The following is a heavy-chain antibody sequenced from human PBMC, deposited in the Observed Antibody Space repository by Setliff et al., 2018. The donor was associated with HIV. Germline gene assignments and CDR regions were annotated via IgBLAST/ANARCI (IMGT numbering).Heavy chain of an antibody. Sequence: GGSLRLSCAASGFTFNIYYLSWVRQAPGKGLEWLSYLTSGTATMYYADSVKGRFTISRDNVKNSLYLQMNSLRAEDTAVYFCARGVGSNYFDYWGQGTLVTVSS. CDR1: GFTFNIYY. D-gene: IGHD1-26*01. CDR3: ARGVGSNYFDY. J-gene: IGHJ4*02. CDR2: LTSGTATM. V-gene: IGHV3-48*01.